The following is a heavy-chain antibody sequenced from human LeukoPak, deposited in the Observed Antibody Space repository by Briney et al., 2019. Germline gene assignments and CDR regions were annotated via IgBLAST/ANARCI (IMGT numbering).Heavy chain of an antibody. CDR2: IKQDGSEK. CDR1: GFTFTSYW. D-gene: IGHD6-13*01. CDR3: TREGILAGVDY. J-gene: IGHJ4*02. Sequence: GGSLRLSCAASGFTFTSYWMSWVRQAPGKGREWVANIKQDGSEKNYVDSVKGRFTISRDNAKNSMSLQMNSLRAEDTAVYYCTREGILAGVDYWGQGTLVTVSS. V-gene: IGHV3-7*01.